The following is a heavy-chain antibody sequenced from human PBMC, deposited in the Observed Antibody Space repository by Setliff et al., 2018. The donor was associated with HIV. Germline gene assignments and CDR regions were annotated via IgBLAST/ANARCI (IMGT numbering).Heavy chain of an antibody. J-gene: IGHJ3*01. Sequence: PSETLSLTCTVSGGSFRSSRYYWTWIRQPAGKGLEWIGHIHTSGSTNYNPTLKSRVTISGDTSRNQFSLKLSSVTAADTAVYYCARLWLRGPPTWGQGTMVTVSS. CDR2: IHTSGST. D-gene: IGHD5-12*01. CDR1: GGSFRSSRYY. V-gene: IGHV4-61*09. CDR3: ARLWLRGPPT.